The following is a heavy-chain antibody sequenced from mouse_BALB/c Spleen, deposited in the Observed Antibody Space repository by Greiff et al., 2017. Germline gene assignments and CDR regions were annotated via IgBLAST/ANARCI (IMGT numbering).Heavy chain of an antibody. V-gene: IGHV1-18*01. CDR1: GYTFNDYN. Sequence: EVQLQQSGPELVKPGASVKIPCKASGYTFNDYNMDWVKQSHGKSLEWIGDINPNNGGTIYNQKFKGKATLTVDKSSSTAYMELRSLTSEDTAVYYCARWFAYGGQGTLVTVSA. CDR2: INPNNGGT. CDR3: ARWFAY. J-gene: IGHJ3*01.